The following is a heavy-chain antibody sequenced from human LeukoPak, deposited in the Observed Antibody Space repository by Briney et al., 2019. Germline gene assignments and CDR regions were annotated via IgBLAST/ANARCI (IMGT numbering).Heavy chain of an antibody. CDR1: GFTFSHYG. D-gene: IGHD3-22*01. J-gene: IGHJ4*02. CDR3: AKGVDVVVPTYYFDY. CDR2: ISGSGGST. V-gene: IGHV3-23*01. Sequence: PGGSLRLSCAAAGFTFSHYGMSWVRQAPGKGLEWVSTISGSGGSTNYVDSVKGRFTISRGNSKNMVYLQMNNLRAEDTAVYYCAKGVDVVVPTYYFDYWGQGTLVTVSS.